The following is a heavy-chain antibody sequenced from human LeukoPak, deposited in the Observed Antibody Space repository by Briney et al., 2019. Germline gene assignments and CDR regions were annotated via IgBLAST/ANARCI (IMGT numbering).Heavy chain of an antibody. J-gene: IGHJ4*02. V-gene: IGHV4-34*01. D-gene: IGHD2-2*02. Sequence: SETLSLTCAVYGGSFSGHYWSWIRQPPGKGLEWIGEINHSGSTNYNPSLKSRVTISVDTSKNQFSLKLSSVTAADTAVYYCARRGYCSSTSCYRTFDYWGQGTLATVSS. CDR3: ARRGYCSSTSCYRTFDY. CDR1: GGSFSGHY. CDR2: INHSGST.